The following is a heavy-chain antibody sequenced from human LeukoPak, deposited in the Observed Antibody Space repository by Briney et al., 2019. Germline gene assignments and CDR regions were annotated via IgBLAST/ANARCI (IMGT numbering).Heavy chain of an antibody. CDR2: ISGRGGST. CDR3: AKERRAKADYYDSSGYYY. D-gene: IGHD3-22*01. V-gene: IGHV3-23*01. J-gene: IGHJ4*02. CDR1: GFTFSSYA. Sequence: GGSLRLSCAASGFTFSSYAMSWVRQAPGKGLEWVLAISGRGGSTYYADSVKGRFTISRDNSKNTLYLQINSLRAEDTAVYHCAKERRAKADYYDSSGYYYWGQGTLVTVSS.